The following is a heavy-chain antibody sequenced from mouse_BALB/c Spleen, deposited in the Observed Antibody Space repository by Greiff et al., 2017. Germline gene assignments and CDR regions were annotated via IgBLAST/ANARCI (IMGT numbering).Heavy chain of an antibody. CDR3: AKGYYGSSYAWFAY. Sequence: VQLQQSGAELVRPGSSVKISCKASGYAFSSYWMNWVKQRPGQGLEWIGQIYPGDGDTNYNGKFKGKATLTADKSSSTAYMQLSSLTSEDSAVYFCAKGYYGSSYAWFAYWGQGTLVTVSA. D-gene: IGHD1-1*01. J-gene: IGHJ3*01. CDR2: IYPGDGDT. CDR1: GYAFSSYW. V-gene: IGHV1-80*01.